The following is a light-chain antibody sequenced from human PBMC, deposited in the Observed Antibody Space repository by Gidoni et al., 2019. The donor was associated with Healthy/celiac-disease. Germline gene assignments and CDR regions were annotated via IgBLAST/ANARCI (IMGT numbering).Light chain of an antibody. CDR1: SSDVGGYNY. CDR3: SSYTSSSRV. J-gene: IGLJ1*01. V-gene: IGLV2-14*01. CDR2: EVS. Sequence: QSALTQPASVSGSPGQSITISCTGPSSDVGGYNYVSWYQPHPGKAPKLMIYEVSNRPSGVSNRFSGSKSGNTASLTISGLQAEDEADYYCSSYTSSSRVFGTGTKVTVL.